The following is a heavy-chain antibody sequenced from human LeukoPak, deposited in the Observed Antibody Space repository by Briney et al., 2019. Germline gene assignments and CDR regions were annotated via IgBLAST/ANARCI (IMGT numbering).Heavy chain of an antibody. D-gene: IGHD2-2*02. Sequence: GGSLRLSCAASGFTFSSYWMSWVRQAPGKGLEWVANIKQDGSEKYYVDSVKGRFTISRDNAKNSLYLQMNSLRAEDTAVYYCARDRIVVVPAAIGPGIYYYYMDVWGKGTTVTVSS. CDR2: IKQDGSEK. CDR3: ARDRIVVVPAAIGPGIYYYYMDV. V-gene: IGHV3-7*01. J-gene: IGHJ6*03. CDR1: GFTFSSYW.